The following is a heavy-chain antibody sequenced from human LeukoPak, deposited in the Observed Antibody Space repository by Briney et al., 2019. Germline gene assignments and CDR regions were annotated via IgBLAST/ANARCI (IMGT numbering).Heavy chain of an antibody. CDR3: AKAGDSSSSPLFLD. J-gene: IGHJ4*02. Sequence: GGSLRLSCAASGFTFSSYAMSWVRQAPGKGLEWVSAISGSGGSSYYADSVKGRFTISRDNSKNTLYLQMNSLGAEDTAVYYCAKAGDSSSSPLFLDWGQGTLVTVSS. V-gene: IGHV3-23*01. D-gene: IGHD6-6*01. CDR1: GFTFSSYA. CDR2: ISGSGGSS.